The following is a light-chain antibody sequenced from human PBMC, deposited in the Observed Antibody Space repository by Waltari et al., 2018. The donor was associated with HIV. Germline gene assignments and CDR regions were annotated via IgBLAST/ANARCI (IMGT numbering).Light chain of an antibody. CDR1: NIGNTP. CDR3: QVWDKSYREAV. J-gene: IGLJ2*01. V-gene: IGLV3-21*02. CDR2: DDT. Sequence: SYVLTQAPSLSVAPGQTATFTCGNIGNTPVQWYRQRPGQAPVLVVFDDTYRSPGIPARLSGATSGSQATLTITRVEVGDEADYFCQVWDKSYREAVFGGGTQLTVL.